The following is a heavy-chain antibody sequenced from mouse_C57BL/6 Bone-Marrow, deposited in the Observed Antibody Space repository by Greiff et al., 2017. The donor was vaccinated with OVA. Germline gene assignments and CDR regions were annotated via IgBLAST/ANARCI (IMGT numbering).Heavy chain of an antibody. Sequence: VKLQQPGTELVKPGASVKLSCKASGYTFTSYWMHWVKQRPGQGLEWIGNINPSNGGTNYNEKFKSKATLTVDKSSSTAYMQLSSLTSEDSAVYYCARSFYSNPWFAYWGQGTLVTVSA. CDR1: GYTFTSYW. J-gene: IGHJ3*01. D-gene: IGHD2-5*01. CDR2: INPSNGGT. CDR3: ARSFYSNPWFAY. V-gene: IGHV1-53*01.